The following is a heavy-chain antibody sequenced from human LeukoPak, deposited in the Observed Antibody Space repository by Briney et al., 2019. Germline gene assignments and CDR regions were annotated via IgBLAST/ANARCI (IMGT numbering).Heavy chain of an antibody. CDR2: ISGSGSTI. V-gene: IGHV3-48*01. D-gene: IGHD3-22*01. CDR3: ARADGYYYDTSGPLGYMDV. CDR1: GFTFSSYS. Sequence: PGGPLRLSXAASGFTFSSYSMNWVRQAPGQGLEWLSYISGSGSTIYYADSVKGRFTISRDNAKNSLYLQMNSLRAEDTAVYYCARADGYYYDTSGPLGYMDVWGKGTTVTVSS. J-gene: IGHJ6*03.